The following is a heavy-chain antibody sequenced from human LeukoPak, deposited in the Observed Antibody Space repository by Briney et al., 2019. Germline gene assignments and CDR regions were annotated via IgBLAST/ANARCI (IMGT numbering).Heavy chain of an antibody. CDR1: GGTFNSYA. Sequence: ASVKVSCKASGGTFNSYAISWVRQVPGQGLEWMGGIIPIFGTPKYAQKYQGRVTVTADESTSTAYMELSSLTSEDTAVYYCARDRRSWGQGTLVTVSS. CDR3: ARDRRS. CDR2: IIPIFGTP. J-gene: IGHJ4*02. V-gene: IGHV1-69*13.